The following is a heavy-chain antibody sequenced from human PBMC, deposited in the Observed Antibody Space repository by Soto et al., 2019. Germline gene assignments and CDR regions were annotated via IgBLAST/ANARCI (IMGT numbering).Heavy chain of an antibody. J-gene: IGHJ4*02. Sequence: GASVKVSCKASGYTFTSYYMHWVRQAPGQGLEWMGIINPSGGSTSYAQKFQGRVTMTRDTSTSTVYMELSSLRSEDTAVYYCARDCSGGSCYSNFDYWGQGTLVNVSS. D-gene: IGHD2-15*01. CDR1: GYTFTSYY. CDR2: INPSGGST. CDR3: ARDCSGGSCYSNFDY. V-gene: IGHV1-46*03.